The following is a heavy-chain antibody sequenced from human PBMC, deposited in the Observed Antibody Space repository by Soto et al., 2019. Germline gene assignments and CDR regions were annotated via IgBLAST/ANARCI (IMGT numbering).Heavy chain of an antibody. D-gene: IGHD3-10*01. J-gene: IGHJ4*02. CDR2: IYYSGST. CDR1: GGSISSSSYY. Sequence: SETLSLTCTVSGGSISSSSYYWGWIRQPPGKGMEWIGSIYYSGSTYYNPSLKSRVTISVDTSNNQFSLKLSSVTAADTAVYYCARANYYGSGSYYLFDYWGQGTLVTVSS. CDR3: ARANYYGSGSYYLFDY. V-gene: IGHV4-39*01.